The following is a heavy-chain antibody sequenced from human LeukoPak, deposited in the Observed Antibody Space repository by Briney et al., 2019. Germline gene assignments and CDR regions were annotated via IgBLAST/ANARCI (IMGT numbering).Heavy chain of an antibody. V-gene: IGHV3-30*02. Sequence: GGSLRLSCSASGFTFSSYGMHWVRQAPGKGLVWVAFIRYDGSDKYYAESVKGRFTISRDNSKNTLYLQMNSLRSEDTAVYYCAREIGVVVAGTYNWFDPWGQGTLVTVSS. CDR1: GFTFSSYG. J-gene: IGHJ5*02. D-gene: IGHD2-15*01. CDR3: AREIGVVVAGTYNWFDP. CDR2: IRYDGSDK.